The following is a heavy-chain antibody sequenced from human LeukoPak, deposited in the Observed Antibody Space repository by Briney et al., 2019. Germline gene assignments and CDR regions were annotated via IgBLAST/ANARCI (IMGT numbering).Heavy chain of an antibody. CDR2: IIPIFGTA. CDR3: ARDAIAAVYDAFDI. D-gene: IGHD6-13*01. Sequence: ASVKVSCKASGGTFSSYAISWVRQAPGQGLEWMGRIIPIFGTANYAQKFQGRVTITTDESTSTAYMELSSLRSEDTAVHYCARDAIAAVYDAFDIWGQGTMVTVSS. CDR1: GGTFSSYA. V-gene: IGHV1-69*05. J-gene: IGHJ3*02.